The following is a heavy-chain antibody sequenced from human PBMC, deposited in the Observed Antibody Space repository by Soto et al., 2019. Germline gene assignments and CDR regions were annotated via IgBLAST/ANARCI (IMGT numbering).Heavy chain of an antibody. D-gene: IGHD2-15*01. CDR1: GYTFTSYA. J-gene: IGHJ6*02. Sequence: ASVKVSCKASGYTFTSYAMHWVRQAPGQRLEWMGWINAGNGNTKYSQKFQGRVTITRDTSASTAYMELSSLRSEDTAVYYCARDSMPYCSGGSCYSPAPYYYYYGMDVWGQGTMVTVSS. CDR2: INAGNGNT. V-gene: IGHV1-3*01. CDR3: ARDSMPYCSGGSCYSPAPYYYYYGMDV.